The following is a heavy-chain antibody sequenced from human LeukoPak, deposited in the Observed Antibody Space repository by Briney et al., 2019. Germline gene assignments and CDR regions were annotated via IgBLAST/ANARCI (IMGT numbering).Heavy chain of an antibody. V-gene: IGHV3-23*01. D-gene: IGHD3-16*01. CDR1: DFAFTSSG. Sequence: GGSLTLSCTAYDFAFTSSGMSWVRQVPGTGLEWVSFISATGLSTYYADSVKGRFTVSRDNSKNTLYLQMNSLRAADTAVYYCAKLMRHMMEDVLDLWGQGTVVTVSS. CDR2: ISATGLST. CDR3: AKLMRHMMEDVLDL. J-gene: IGHJ3*01.